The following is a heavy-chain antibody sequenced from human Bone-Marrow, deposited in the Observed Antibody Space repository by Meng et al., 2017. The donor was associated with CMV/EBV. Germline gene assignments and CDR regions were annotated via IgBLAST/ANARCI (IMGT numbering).Heavy chain of an antibody. CDR2: ISSSSSTI. V-gene: IGHV3-48*04. CDR3: ASSRSGSYYGMDV. Sequence: GGPLRLSCAASGFTFSSYSMNWVRQAPGKGLEWVSYISSSSSTIYYADSVKGRFTISRDNAKNSLYLQMNSLRAEDTAVYYCASSRSGSYYGMDVWGQGTTVTVSS. J-gene: IGHJ6*02. CDR1: GFTFSSYS. D-gene: IGHD1-26*01.